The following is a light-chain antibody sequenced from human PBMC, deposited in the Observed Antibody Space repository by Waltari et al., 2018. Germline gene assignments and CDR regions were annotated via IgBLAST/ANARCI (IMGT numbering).Light chain of an antibody. CDR1: QNIRNW. V-gene: IGKV1-5*03. J-gene: IGKJ4*01. Sequence: DIQMTQSPSTLSASVGDRVTITCRASQNIRNWLVWYQQKPVKVPKLLIYKASNLEGGVPSRFSGSGSGTEVTLTINGLQPEDFATYYCQYRAFGGGTKVEI. CDR3: QYRA. CDR2: KAS.